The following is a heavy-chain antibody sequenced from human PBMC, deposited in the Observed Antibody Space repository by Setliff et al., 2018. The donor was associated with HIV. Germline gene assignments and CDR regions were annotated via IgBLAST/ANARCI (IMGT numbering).Heavy chain of an antibody. Sequence: SVKVSCKASGGTFSSYAISWVRQAPGQGLEWMGRNIPIFGTANYAQKFQGRVTITADKSTSTAYMELSSLRSEDTAVYYCARGVQECSSTSCSLYYFDYWGQGTLVTVSS. CDR2: NIPIFGTA. V-gene: IGHV1-69*06. CDR3: ARGVQECSSTSCSLYYFDY. D-gene: IGHD2-2*01. J-gene: IGHJ4*02. CDR1: GGTFSSYA.